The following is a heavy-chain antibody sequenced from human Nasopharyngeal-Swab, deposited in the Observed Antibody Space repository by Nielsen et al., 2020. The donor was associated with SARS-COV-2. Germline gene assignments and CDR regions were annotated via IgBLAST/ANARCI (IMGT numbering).Heavy chain of an antibody. CDR2: TNWNGVNT. CDR3: AKTSASTSSRSSNVPFDL. Sequence: SLKISCEVSGFPFDDYAMHWVRQVPGQGLEWVAGTNWNGVNTDYADSVEGRFTIFRDNAKSSLYLQMNSLRPDDTAFFYCAKTSASTSSRSSNVPFDLRSQGTMVTVSS. J-gene: IGHJ3*01. CDR1: GFPFDDYA. V-gene: IGHV3-9*01. D-gene: IGHD2-2*01.